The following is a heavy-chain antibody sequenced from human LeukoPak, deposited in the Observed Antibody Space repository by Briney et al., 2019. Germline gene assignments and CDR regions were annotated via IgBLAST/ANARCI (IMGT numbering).Heavy chain of an antibody. D-gene: IGHD3-22*01. Sequence: GGSLRLSCAASGFTFRSYGMHWVRQAPGKGLEWVSAISPSGRNTYYADSVKGRFIISRDNSKNMLYLQMSSLRAEDTAVYYCAKGGSDNSGYYSLYYYYMDVWGKGTTVTISS. CDR3: AKGGSDNSGYYSLYYYYMDV. J-gene: IGHJ6*03. CDR2: ISPSGRNT. V-gene: IGHV3-23*01. CDR1: GFTFRSYG.